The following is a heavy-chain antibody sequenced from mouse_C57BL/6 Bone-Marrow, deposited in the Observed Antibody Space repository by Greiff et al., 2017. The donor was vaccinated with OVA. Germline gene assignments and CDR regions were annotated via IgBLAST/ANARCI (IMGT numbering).Heavy chain of an antibody. CDR3: ARDLGGYYYGSPFDY. V-gene: IGHV5-4*01. CDR2: ISDGGSYT. Sequence: EVQGVESGGGLVKPGGSLKLSCAASGFTFSSYAMSWVRQTPEKRLEWVATISDGGSYTYYPDNVKGRFTISRDNAKNNLYLQMSHLKSEDTAMYYCARDLGGYYYGSPFDYWGQGTTLTVSS. J-gene: IGHJ2*01. D-gene: IGHD1-1*01. CDR1: GFTFSSYA.